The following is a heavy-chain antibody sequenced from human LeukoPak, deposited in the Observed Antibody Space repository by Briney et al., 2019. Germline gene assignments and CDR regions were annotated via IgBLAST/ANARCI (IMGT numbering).Heavy chain of an antibody. D-gene: IGHD3-3*01. CDR1: GFTFSSYA. CDR2: IKQDGSEK. J-gene: IGHJ4*02. V-gene: IGHV3-7*01. Sequence: GGSLRLSCAASGFTFSSYAMHWVRQAPGKGLEWVANIKQDGSEKYYVDSVRGRFTISRDNAKNSLYLQMNSLRAEDTAVYYCARDRSVWIFWGQGTLVTVSS. CDR3: ARDRSVWIF.